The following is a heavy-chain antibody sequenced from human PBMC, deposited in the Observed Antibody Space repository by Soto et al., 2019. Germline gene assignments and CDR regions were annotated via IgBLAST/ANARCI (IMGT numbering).Heavy chain of an antibody. D-gene: IGHD2-2*02. Sequence: SETLSLTCTVSGGSISSGGYYWSWIRQHPGKGLEWIGYIYYSGSTYYNPSLRSRVTISVDTSKNQFSLKLSSVTAADTAVYYCASPRSSSTSCYRYWGQGTLVTVSS. CDR3: ASPRSSSTSCYRY. J-gene: IGHJ4*02. V-gene: IGHV4-31*03. CDR2: IYYSGST. CDR1: GGSISSGGYY.